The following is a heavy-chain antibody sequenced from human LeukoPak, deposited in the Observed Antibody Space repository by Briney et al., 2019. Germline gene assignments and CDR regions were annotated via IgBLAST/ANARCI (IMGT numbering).Heavy chain of an antibody. D-gene: IGHD3-3*01. CDR1: GFTFSSYW. J-gene: IGHJ4*02. Sequence: GGSLRLSCAASGFTFSSYWMSWVRQAPGKGLEWVATMKHDGSEKYYVDSVKGRFIISRDNPKSSLYLQMNSLQAGDTAVYYCARSPTYYDFWSGYKFIDYWGQGTLVTVSS. CDR2: MKHDGSEK. CDR3: ARSPTYYDFWSGYKFIDY. V-gene: IGHV3-7*01.